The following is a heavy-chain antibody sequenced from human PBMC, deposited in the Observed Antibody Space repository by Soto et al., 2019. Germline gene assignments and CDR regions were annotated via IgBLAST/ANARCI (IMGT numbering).Heavy chain of an antibody. Sequence: SSVKVSCKASGGTFSSYAISWVRQAPGQGLEWMGGIIPIFGTANYAQKFQGRVTITADKSTSTAYMELSSLRSEDTAVYYCARHSSGRYYYYYYGMDVWGQGTTVTVSS. CDR2: IIPIFGTA. CDR3: ARHSSGRYYYYYYGMDV. J-gene: IGHJ6*02. CDR1: GGTFSSYA. D-gene: IGHD6-19*01. V-gene: IGHV1-69*06.